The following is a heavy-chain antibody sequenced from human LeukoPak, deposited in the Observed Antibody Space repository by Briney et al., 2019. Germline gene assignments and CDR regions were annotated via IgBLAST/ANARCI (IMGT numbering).Heavy chain of an antibody. CDR2: INPKSGGT. V-gene: IGHV1-2*04. CDR3: AREGQIVHFGEIIQDAFDI. J-gene: IGHJ3*02. Sequence: ASVKVSCKASGYTFTGHYIQWVRQAPGQGLEWMGWINPKSGGTNYAQKFQGWVTMTRDTSISTAYMELSGLRSDDTAVYYCAREGQIVHFGEIIQDAFDIWGQGTMVTVAS. CDR1: GYTFTGHY. D-gene: IGHD3-10*01.